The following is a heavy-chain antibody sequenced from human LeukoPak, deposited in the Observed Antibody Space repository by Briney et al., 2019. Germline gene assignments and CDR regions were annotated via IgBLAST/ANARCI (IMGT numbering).Heavy chain of an antibody. J-gene: IGHJ6*02. D-gene: IGHD2-2*01. CDR2: MNPNSGNT. CDR3: ARDYLFEVVPAALEDYYYYGMDV. CDR1: GYTFTSYD. V-gene: IGHV1-8*01. Sequence: ASVKVSCKASGYTFTSYDINWVRQATGQGLEWMGWMNPNSGNTGYAQKFQGRVTMTRNTSISTAYMELSSLRSEDTAVYYCARDYLFEVVPAALEDYYYYGMDVWGQGTTVTVSS.